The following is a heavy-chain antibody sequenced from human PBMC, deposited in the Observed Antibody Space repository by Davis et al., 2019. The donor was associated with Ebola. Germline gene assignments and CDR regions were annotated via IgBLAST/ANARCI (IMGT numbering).Heavy chain of an antibody. D-gene: IGHD3-3*01. J-gene: IGHJ6*02. CDR3: ARDDDFWSGYNPKYGMDV. V-gene: IGHV1-69*05. CDR2: IIPIFGTA. Sequence: SVKVSCKASGGTFSSYAISWVRQAPGQGLEWMGGIIPIFGTANYAQKFQGRVTMTTDTSTSTAYMELRSLRSDDTAVYYCARDDDFWSGYNPKYGMDVWGQGTTVTVSS. CDR1: GGTFSSYA.